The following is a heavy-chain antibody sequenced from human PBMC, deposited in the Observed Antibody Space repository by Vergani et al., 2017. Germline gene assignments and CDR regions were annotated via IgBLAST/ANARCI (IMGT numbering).Heavy chain of an antibody. CDR1: GGSISSGDHC. CDR3: ARVDTQVPATSHFYYMDV. Sequence: QVQLQESGPGVLKPSQTLSLTCAVSGGSISSGDHCWTWIRQRPGKGLEWIGYIFYSGTTYDNPSLRSRLTISVDTSQNPFSLKLRSVTAADTAVYYCARVDTQVPATSHFYYMDVWGKGTTVVVSS. CDR2: IFYSGTT. J-gene: IGHJ6*03. V-gene: IGHV4-31*11. D-gene: IGHD6-25*01.